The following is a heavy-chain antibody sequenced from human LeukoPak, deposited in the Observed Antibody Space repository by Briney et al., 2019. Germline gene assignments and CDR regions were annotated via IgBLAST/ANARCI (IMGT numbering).Heavy chain of an antibody. Sequence: GGSLRLSCAASGITFSSYGMCWVRPAPGKGLEWVSAISGSGGSTYYAASVKGRSTISRDNAKNTLYLQMNRLRAEDTAVYYCARVTAVAGTSVGVDAWGQGILVTVS. CDR2: ISGSGGST. CDR1: GITFSSYG. D-gene: IGHD6-19*01. CDR3: ARVTAVAGTSVGVDA. J-gene: IGHJ4*02. V-gene: IGHV3-23*01.